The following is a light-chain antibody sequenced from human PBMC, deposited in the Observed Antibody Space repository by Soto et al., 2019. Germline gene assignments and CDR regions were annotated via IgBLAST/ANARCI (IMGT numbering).Light chain of an antibody. CDR3: QQYNSRYT. CDR1: QSISSW. Sequence: DIQMTQSPSTLSASVGDRVTITCRASQSISSWLAWYQQKPGKAPKLLIYDASSLESGVPSRFSGSGSGTEFTLTISSLQPDEFATYYCQQYNSRYTFGQGTKLEIK. J-gene: IGKJ2*01. V-gene: IGKV1-5*01. CDR2: DAS.